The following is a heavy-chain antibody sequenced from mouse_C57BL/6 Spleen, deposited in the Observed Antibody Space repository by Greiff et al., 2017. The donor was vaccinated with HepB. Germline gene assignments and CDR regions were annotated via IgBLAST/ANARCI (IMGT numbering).Heavy chain of an antibody. V-gene: IGHV2-9*01. J-gene: IGHJ3*01. CDR1: GFSFTSYG. Sequence: VQVVESGPGLVAPSQSLSLSCTASGFSFTSYGVDWVRQPPGKGLEWLGEIWGGGSTNYNAALMSRLSSCKDNTTSQVVLKMISRQTADTAMYYWGERCLYGSSPFAGWGQGTTVTVSA. D-gene: IGHD1-1*01. CDR2: IWGGGST. CDR3: GERCLYGSSPFAG.